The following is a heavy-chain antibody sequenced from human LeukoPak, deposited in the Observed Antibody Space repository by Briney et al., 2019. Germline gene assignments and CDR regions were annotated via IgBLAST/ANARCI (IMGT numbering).Heavy chain of an antibody. V-gene: IGHV3-74*03. CDR2: INSDGSST. Sequence: GGSLRLSCAASGFTFSTYWMHWVRQAPGKGLVWVSGINSDGSSTTYADSVKGRFTISRDNAKNTLYLQMNSLRAEDTAVYYCARDPSKWELPVDYWGQGILVTVSS. D-gene: IGHD1-26*01. J-gene: IGHJ4*02. CDR1: GFTFSTYW. CDR3: ARDPSKWELPVDY.